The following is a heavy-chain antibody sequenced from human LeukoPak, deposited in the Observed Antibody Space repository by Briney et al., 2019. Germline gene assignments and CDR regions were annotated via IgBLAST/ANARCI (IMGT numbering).Heavy chain of an antibody. D-gene: IGHD3-10*01. CDR3: ARDLTYYYGSGSSHYGMDV. CDR1: GGSISSYY. J-gene: IGHJ6*04. V-gene: IGHV4-59*01. Sequence: PSETLSLTCTVAGGSISSYYWSWIRQPPGKGLEWIGYIYYSGSTNYNPSLKSRVTISVDTSKNQFSLQLSSVTAADTAVYYCARDLTYYYGSGSSHYGMDVWGKGTTVTVSS. CDR2: IYYSGST.